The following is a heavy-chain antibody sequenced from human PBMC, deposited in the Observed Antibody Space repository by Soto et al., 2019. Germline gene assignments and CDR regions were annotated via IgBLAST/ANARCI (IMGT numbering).Heavy chain of an antibody. Sequence: PSETLSLTCTVSGGSISSYYWSWIRQPPGKGLEWIGYIYYSGSTNYNPSLKSRVTISVDTSKNQFSLKLSSVTAADTAVYYCARQTKGGTALLDYWGQGTLVTVSS. CDR1: GGSISSYY. CDR2: IYYSGST. J-gene: IGHJ4*02. CDR3: ARQTKGGTALLDY. D-gene: IGHD2-8*01. V-gene: IGHV4-59*08.